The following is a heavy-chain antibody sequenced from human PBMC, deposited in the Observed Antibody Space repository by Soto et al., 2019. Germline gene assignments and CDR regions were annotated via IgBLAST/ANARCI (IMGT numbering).Heavy chain of an antibody. D-gene: IGHD3-10*01. CDR3: AKDPIMTSAGSGDDAFDI. V-gene: IGHV3-23*01. CDR1: GFTFSSYA. J-gene: IGHJ3*02. CDR2: ISGSGGST. Sequence: EVQLLESGGGLVQPGGSLRLSCAASGFTFSSYAMSWVRQAPGKGLEWVSAISGSGGSTYYADSVKGRFTISRDNSKNPLYLQMNSLRAEDTAVYYCAKDPIMTSAGSGDDAFDIWGQGTMVTVSS.